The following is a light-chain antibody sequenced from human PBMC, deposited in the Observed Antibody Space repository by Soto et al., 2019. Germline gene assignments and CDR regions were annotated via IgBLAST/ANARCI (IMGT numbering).Light chain of an antibody. CDR2: SNN. CDR1: SSNIGSNT. Sequence: QSVLTQPPSASGTPGQRVTISCSGSSSNIGSNTVNWYQQLPGTAPKLLIYSNNQRPSGVPDRFSGSKSGTSASLAISGLQSEDEADYYCAAWDDSLNGHVFGTGTKLTGL. V-gene: IGLV1-44*01. J-gene: IGLJ1*01. CDR3: AAWDDSLNGHV.